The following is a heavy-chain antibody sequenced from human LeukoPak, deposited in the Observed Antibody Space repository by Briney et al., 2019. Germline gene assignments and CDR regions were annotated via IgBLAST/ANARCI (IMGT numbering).Heavy chain of an antibody. V-gene: IGHV1-69*05. J-gene: IGHJ5*02. CDR2: IIPIFGTA. Sequence: GASVKVSCKASGGTFSSYAISWVRQAPGQGLEWMGGIIPIFGTANYAQKFQGRVTITTDESTSTAYMELSRLRSEDTAVYYCARGSVAVAGNWFDPWGQGTLVTVSS. CDR3: ARGSVAVAGNWFDP. D-gene: IGHD6-19*01. CDR1: GGTFSSYA.